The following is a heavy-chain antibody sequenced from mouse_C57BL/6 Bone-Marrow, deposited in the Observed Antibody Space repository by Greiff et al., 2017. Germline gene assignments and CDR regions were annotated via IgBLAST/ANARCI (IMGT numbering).Heavy chain of an antibody. Sequence: VQLQQSGPELVKPGASVKLSCKASGYTFTSYDINWVKQRPGQGLEWIGWIYPRDGSTKYNEKFKGKATLTVDTSSSTAYMELHSLTSEDSAVYFCASLEVDGSCGDLYFDVWGTGTTVTVSA. D-gene: IGHD1-1*01. V-gene: IGHV1-85*01. CDR2: IYPRDGST. CDR3: ASLEVDGSCGDLYFDV. CDR1: GYTFTSYD. J-gene: IGHJ1*03.